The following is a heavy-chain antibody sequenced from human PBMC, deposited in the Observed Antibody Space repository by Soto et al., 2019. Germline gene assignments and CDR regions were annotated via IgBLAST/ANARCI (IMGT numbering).Heavy chain of an antibody. CDR1: GFTFSSYE. J-gene: IGHJ6*02. CDR3: ARESLTVFGVVIIPPYGMDV. CDR2: ISSSGSTI. D-gene: IGHD3-3*01. Sequence: GGSLRLSCAASGFTFSSYEMNWVRQAPGKGLEWVSYISSSGSTIYYADSVKGRFTISRDNAKNSLYLQMNSLRAEDTAVYYCARESLTVFGVVIIPPYGMDVWGQGTTVSVSS. V-gene: IGHV3-48*03.